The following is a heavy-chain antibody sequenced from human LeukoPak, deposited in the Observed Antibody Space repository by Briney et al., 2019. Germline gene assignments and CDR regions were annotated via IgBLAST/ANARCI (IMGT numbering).Heavy chain of an antibody. V-gene: IGHV3-48*01. D-gene: IGHD1-26*01. CDR1: GFNFSTYS. CDR2: IGYSGTAI. Sequence: PGGSLRLSCAASGFNFSTYSMTWVRQTPGKALEWISYIGYSGTAIYYADSVKGRFTISRDNAKNSLYLQMNSLRAEDTAVYYCARDLREQAADYWGQGTLVTVSS. CDR3: ARDLREQAADY. J-gene: IGHJ4*02.